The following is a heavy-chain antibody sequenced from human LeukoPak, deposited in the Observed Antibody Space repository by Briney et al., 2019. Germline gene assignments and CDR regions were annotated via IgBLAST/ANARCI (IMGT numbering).Heavy chain of an antibody. J-gene: IGHJ5*02. Sequence: SETLSLTCTVSGGSISNVGYYWRWIRQHPGKGPEWIGYIYYSGSTYYNPSLKSRVTISVDTSKNQFSLRLSSVTAADTAVYYCARDLPWFDPWGQGTLVTVSS. V-gene: IGHV4-31*03. CDR3: ARDLPWFDP. CDR1: GGSISNVGYY. CDR2: IYYSGST.